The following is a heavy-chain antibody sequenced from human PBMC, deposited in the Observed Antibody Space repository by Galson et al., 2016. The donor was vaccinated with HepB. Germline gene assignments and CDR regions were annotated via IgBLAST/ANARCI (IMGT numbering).Heavy chain of an antibody. J-gene: IGHJ6*02. CDR3: ARGFLEWLLPNYSYYGMDV. D-gene: IGHD3-3*01. V-gene: IGHV3-30*04. CDR1: GFAFSTYG. Sequence: SLRLSCAASGFAFSTYGMHWVRQGPGKGLEWVAVISNGGSNKYYAASVKGRFTISRDKSKNTLYLQMNSLRSEDTAVYYCARGFLEWLLPNYSYYGMDVWGQGTTVTVSS. CDR2: ISNGGSNK.